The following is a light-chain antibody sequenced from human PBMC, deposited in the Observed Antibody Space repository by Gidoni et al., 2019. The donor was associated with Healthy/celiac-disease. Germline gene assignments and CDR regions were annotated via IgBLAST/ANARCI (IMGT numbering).Light chain of an antibody. CDR3: QSYDSSLSGPWV. CDR1: SSNIGAGYA. Sequence: SVLTQPPSVSRPPGQTVTISCTGSSSNIGAGYAVHWYQQLPGTAPKLLIYGSSNRPSGVPDRFSGSKSGTSASLAITGLQAEDEADYYCQSYDSSLSGPWVFGGGTKLTVL. CDR2: GSS. J-gene: IGLJ3*02. V-gene: IGLV1-40*01.